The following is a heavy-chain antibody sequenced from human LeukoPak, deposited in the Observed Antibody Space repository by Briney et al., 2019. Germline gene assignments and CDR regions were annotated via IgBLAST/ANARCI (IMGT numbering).Heavy chain of an antibody. J-gene: IGHJ4*02. CDR1: GYTFTSYA. D-gene: IGHD4-17*01. V-gene: IGHV1-18*01. Sequence: AASVKVSCKASGYTFTSYAMNWVRQAPGQGLEWMGWISAYNGNTNYAQKLQGRVTMTTDTSTSTAYMELRSLRSDDTAVYYCARGGDYGDSLLFDYWGQGTLVTVSS. CDR2: ISAYNGNT. CDR3: ARGGDYGDSLLFDY.